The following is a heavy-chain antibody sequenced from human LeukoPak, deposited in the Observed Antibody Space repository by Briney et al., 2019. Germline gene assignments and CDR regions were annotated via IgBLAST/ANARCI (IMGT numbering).Heavy chain of an antibody. CDR1: GYTLTELS. V-gene: IGHV1-24*01. D-gene: IGHD2-15*01. Sequence: ASVKVSCKVSGYTLTELSMHWVRQVPGKGLEWMGGFDPEDGETIYAQKFQGRVTMTEDTSTDTAYMELSSLRSEDTAVYYCATGITVVGNFDYWGQGTLVTVSS. CDR2: FDPEDGET. J-gene: IGHJ4*02. CDR3: ATGITVVGNFDY.